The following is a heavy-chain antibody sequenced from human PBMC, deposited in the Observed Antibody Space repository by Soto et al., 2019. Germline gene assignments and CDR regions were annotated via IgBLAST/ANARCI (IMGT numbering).Heavy chain of an antibody. J-gene: IGHJ5*02. V-gene: IGHV4-39*01. D-gene: IGHD2-2*01. Sequence: SETLSLTCTVSGGSISSSSYYWGWIRQPPGKGLEWIGSIYYSGSTYYNPSLKSRVTISVDTSKNQFSLKLSSVTAADTAVYYCARHTLIVVVPAAMDWFDPWGQGTLVTVSS. CDR3: ARHTLIVVVPAAMDWFDP. CDR2: IYYSGST. CDR1: GGSISSSSYY.